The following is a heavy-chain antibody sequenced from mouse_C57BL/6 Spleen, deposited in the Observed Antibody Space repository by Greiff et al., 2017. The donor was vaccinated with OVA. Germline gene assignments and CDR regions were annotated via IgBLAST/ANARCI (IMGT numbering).Heavy chain of an antibody. CDR1: GYTFTSYG. V-gene: IGHV1-81*01. Sequence: QVQLKESGAELARPGASVKLSCKASGYTFTSYGISWVKQSTGQGLEWIGEIYPRSGNTYYNEKFKGKATLTADKSSSTAYMELRSLTSEDSAVYFCARPGGTGFAYWGQGTLVTVSA. CDR2: IYPRSGNT. CDR3: ARPGGTGFAY. D-gene: IGHD3-3*01. J-gene: IGHJ3*01.